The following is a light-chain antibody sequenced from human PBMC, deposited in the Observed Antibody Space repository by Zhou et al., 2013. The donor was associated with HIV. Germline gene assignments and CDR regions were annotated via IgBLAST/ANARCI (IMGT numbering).Light chain of an antibody. CDR1: QDISNY. CDR2: AAS. Sequence: DIQMTQSPSSLSASVGDRVTITCQASQDISNYLNWYQQKPGKAPKLLIYAASNLQSGVPSRFSGNGSGTDFTLTITSLQPEDFVTYFCQQSFSSPWTFGPGTRVE. J-gene: IGKJ1*01. V-gene: IGKV1-39*01. CDR3: QQSFSSPWT.